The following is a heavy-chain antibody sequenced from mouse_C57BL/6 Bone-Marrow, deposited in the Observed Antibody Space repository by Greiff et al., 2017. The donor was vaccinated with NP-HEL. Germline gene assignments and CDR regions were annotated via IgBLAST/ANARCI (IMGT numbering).Heavy chain of an antibody. D-gene: IGHD2-12*01. CDR1: GFTFRDYG. CDR3: ARTYYSTLAWFAY. CDR2: ISSGSSTI. Sequence: EVKLMESGGGLVKPGGSLKLSCAASGFTFRDYGMHWVRQAPEKGLEWVAYISSGSSTIYYADTVKGRFTISRDNAKNTLFLQMSSLRSEDTAMYYCARTYYSTLAWFAYWGQGTLVTVSA. J-gene: IGHJ3*01. V-gene: IGHV5-17*01.